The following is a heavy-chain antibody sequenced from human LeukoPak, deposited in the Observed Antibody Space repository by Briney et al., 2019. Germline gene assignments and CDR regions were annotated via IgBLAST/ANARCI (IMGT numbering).Heavy chain of an antibody. CDR3: ASGPQTGGYYDSSGYSDY. Sequence: SETLSLTCAVYGGSFSGYYWSWIRQPPGKGLEWIGEINHSGSTNYNPSLKSRVTISVDTSKNQFSPKLSSVTAADTAVYYCASGPQTGGYYDSSGYSDYWGQGTLVTVSS. V-gene: IGHV4-34*01. CDR1: GGSFSGYY. CDR2: INHSGST. D-gene: IGHD3-22*01. J-gene: IGHJ4*02.